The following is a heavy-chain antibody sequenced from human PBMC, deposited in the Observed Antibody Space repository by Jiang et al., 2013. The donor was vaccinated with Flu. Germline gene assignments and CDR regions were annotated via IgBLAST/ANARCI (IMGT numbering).Heavy chain of an antibody. D-gene: IGHD3-22*01. J-gene: IGHJ4*02. V-gene: IGHV5-51*01. CDR2: IYPGDSDI. Sequence: GLEWMGIIYPGDSDIRYSPSFQGQVTISADKSISTAYLQWSSLKASDTAMYYCARREYYDSSGYYSNLFDYWGQGTLVTVSS. CDR3: ARREYYDSSGYYSNLFDY.